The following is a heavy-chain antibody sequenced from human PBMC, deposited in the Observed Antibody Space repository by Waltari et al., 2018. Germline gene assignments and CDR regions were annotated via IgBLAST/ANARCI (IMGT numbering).Heavy chain of an antibody. J-gene: IGHJ6*03. V-gene: IGHV1-69*10. D-gene: IGHD7-27*01. Sequence: QVQLVQSGAEVKKPGSSVKVSCKASGGTFSSYAISWVRQAPGQGLEWMGGIIPILGIANYAQKFQGRVTITADKSTSTAYMELSSLRSEDTAVYYCARGSTGDDMYYYYYMDVWGKGTTVTVSS. CDR1: GGTFSSYA. CDR3: ARGSTGDDMYYYYYMDV. CDR2: IIPILGIA.